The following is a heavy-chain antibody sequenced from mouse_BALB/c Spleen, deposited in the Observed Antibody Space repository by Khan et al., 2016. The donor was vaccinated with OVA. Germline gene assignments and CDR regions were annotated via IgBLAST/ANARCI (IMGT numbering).Heavy chain of an antibody. Sequence: EVKLLESGPELVKPGASVKISCKASGYSFTGYFMNWVMQSHGKSLEWIGRINPHIGETFYNPKFKGKATLTVDESSSTAHMELRSLTSEDSAVYFCARIYGSDFDDWGQGTTLTVSS. CDR2: INPHIGET. V-gene: IGHV1-20*01. CDR1: GYSFTGYF. D-gene: IGHD1-1*01. J-gene: IGHJ2*01. CDR3: ARIYGSDFDD.